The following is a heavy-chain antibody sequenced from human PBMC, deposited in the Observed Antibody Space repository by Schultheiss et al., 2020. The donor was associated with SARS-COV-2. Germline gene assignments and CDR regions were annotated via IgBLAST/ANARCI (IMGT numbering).Heavy chain of an antibody. CDR1: GGSFSDNY. J-gene: IGHJ4*02. V-gene: IGHV4-34*01. D-gene: IGHD6-19*01. Sequence: SETLFLTCAVNGGSFSDNYWNWVRQSPGKGLEWIGEINHSGNTNYNPSLKSRVTMSVDTSKNELSLKLSSVTAADTAVYYCARGTAIAVAYDYWGQGTRVTVSS. CDR3: ARGTAIAVAYDY. CDR2: INHSGNT.